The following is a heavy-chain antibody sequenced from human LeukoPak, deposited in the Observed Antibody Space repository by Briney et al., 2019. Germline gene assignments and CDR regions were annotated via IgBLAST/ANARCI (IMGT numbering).Heavy chain of an antibody. Sequence: RASETLFLTRTVPGGSISSYYWSWIREPAGKGLEWIGRIYTSGSTNYNPSLKSRVTMSVDTSKNQFSLKLSSVTAADTAVYYCAREFEPTDAFDIWGQGTMVTVSS. CDR1: GGSISSYY. CDR2: IYTSGST. CDR3: AREFEPTDAFDI. V-gene: IGHV4-4*07. D-gene: IGHD1-14*01. J-gene: IGHJ3*02.